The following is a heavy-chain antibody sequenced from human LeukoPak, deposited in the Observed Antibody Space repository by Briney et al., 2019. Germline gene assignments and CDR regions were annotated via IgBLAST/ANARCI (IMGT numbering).Heavy chain of an antibody. D-gene: IGHD6-13*01. J-gene: IGHJ3*02. CDR3: ARQEQQLADAFDI. CDR1: GYSFTSYW. V-gene: IGHV5-51*01. Sequence: GESLKISCKGSGYSFTSYWIGWVRQMPGKGLEWMGTIYPGDSDTRYSPSFQGQVTISADKSITTAYLQWSSLKASDTAMYYCARQEQQLADAFDIWGQGTMVTVSS. CDR2: IYPGDSDT.